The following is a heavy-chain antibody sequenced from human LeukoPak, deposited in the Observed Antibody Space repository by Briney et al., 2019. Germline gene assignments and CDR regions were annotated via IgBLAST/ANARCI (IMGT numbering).Heavy chain of an antibody. CDR2: ISYDGSNK. CDR3: ARDHTRIAVAGTYYYYGMDV. V-gene: IGHV3-30-3*01. CDR1: GFTFSSYA. D-gene: IGHD6-19*01. Sequence: GRSLRLSCAASGFTFSSYATHWVRQAPGKGLEWVAVISYDGSNKYYADSVKGRFTISRDNSKNTLYLQMNSLRAEDTAVYYCARDHTRIAVAGTYYYYGMDVWGQGTTVTVSS. J-gene: IGHJ6*02.